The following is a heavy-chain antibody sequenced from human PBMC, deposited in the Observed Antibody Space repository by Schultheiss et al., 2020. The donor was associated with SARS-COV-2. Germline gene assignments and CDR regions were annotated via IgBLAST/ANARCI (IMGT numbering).Heavy chain of an antibody. D-gene: IGHD5-12*01. J-gene: IGHJ6*02. CDR3: ARGGLVFIVASIEGNGMDV. V-gene: IGHV1-69*05. Sequence: SVKVSCKASGGTFSSYAISWVRQAPGQGLEWMGGIIPIFGTANYAQKFQGRVTVTRDTSISTAYMELSRLRSDDTAVYFCARGGLVFIVASIEGNGMDVWGQGTTVTVSS. CDR2: IIPIFGTA. CDR1: GGTFSSYA.